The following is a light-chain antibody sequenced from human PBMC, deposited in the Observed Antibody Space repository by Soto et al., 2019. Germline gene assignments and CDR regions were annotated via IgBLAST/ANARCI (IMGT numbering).Light chain of an antibody. V-gene: IGKV3-11*01. CDR2: DAS. J-gene: IGKJ4*01. Sequence: EIVLTQSPATLSLSPGETATLSCRASQSVASYLAWYQQKPGQAPRLLLYDASSRATGIPARFSGSGSGTDFTLTISSLEPEDFAIYYCQHRRNWPLTFGGGTKVGIK. CDR1: QSVASY. CDR3: QHRRNWPLT.